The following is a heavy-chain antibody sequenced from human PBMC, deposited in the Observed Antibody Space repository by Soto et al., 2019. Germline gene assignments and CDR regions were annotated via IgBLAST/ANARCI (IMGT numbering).Heavy chain of an antibody. D-gene: IGHD2-15*01. CDR1: GGSFSGYY. V-gene: IGHV4-34*01. CDR3: ARGGSKIVVVVAAILGEAFDI. J-gene: IGHJ3*02. CDR2: INHSGST. Sequence: SETLSLTCAVYGGSFSGYYWSWIRQPPGKGLEWIGEINHSGSTNYNPSLKSRATISVDTSKNQFSLKLSSVTAADTAVYYCARGGSKIVVVVAAILGEAFDIWGQGTMVTVSS.